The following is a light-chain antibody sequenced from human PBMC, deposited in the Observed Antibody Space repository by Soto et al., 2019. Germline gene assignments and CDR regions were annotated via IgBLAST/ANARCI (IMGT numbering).Light chain of an antibody. Sequence: DIQMTQSPSTLSASVGDRVTISCRASQSISNWLAWYQQKPGKAPKLLIYKASSLESGVPSRFRGSGSGTEFTLTISSLQPDDFATYYCQEYNTYSYTFGQGTKLEIK. J-gene: IGKJ2*01. CDR3: QEYNTYSYT. CDR1: QSISNW. V-gene: IGKV1-5*03. CDR2: KAS.